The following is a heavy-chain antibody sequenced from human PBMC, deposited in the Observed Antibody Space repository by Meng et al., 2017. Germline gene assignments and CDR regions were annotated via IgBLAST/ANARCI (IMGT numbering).Heavy chain of an antibody. CDR3: AHFDY. V-gene: IGHV3-30*01. CDR2: ISYDGSNK. CDR1: GFTFSSYA. J-gene: IGHJ4*02. Sequence: QVQLVEVGGGVVQPGRSLRLSCAASGFTFSSYAMHWVRQAPGKGLEWVAVISYDGSNKYYADSVKGRFTISRDNSKNTLYLQMNSLRAEDTAVYYCAHFDYWGQGTLVTASS.